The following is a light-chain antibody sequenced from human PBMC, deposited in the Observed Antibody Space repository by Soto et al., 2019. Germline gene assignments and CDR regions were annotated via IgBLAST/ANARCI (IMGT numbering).Light chain of an antibody. Sequence: DIQMTQSPSTLSGSVGDRVTITCRASQTISSWLAWYQQKPGKAPKLLIYKASTLKSGVPSRFSGSGSGTEFTLTISSLQPDDFATYYCQHYSSYSAAFGQVNKVELK. CDR3: QHYSSYSAA. CDR1: QTISSW. J-gene: IGKJ1*01. CDR2: KAS. V-gene: IGKV1-5*03.